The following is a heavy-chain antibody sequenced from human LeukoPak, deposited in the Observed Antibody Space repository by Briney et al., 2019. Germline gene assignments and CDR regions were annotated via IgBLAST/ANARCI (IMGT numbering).Heavy chain of an antibody. CDR1: GFTFSDYY. CDR2: ISSSGSTI. V-gene: IGHV3-11*04. CDR3: ARDPTEMATAYFDY. J-gene: IGHJ4*02. D-gene: IGHD5-24*01. Sequence: GGSLRLSCAASGFTFSDYYMSWIRQAPGNGLVWVSYISSSGSTIYYADSVKGRFTISRDNAKNSLYLQMNSLRAEDTAVYYCARDPTEMATAYFDYWGQGTLVTVSS.